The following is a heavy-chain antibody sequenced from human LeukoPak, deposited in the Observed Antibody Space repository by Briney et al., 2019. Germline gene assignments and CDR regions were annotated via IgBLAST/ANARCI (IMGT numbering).Heavy chain of an antibody. CDR2: INREGNGK. CDR1: GFSFSSYW. J-gene: IGHJ4*02. Sequence: GGSLRLSCAVSGFSFSSYWMSWVRQAPGKGLEGVANINREGNGKYYVDSVKGGFTISRDNAKNSLYLQMDSLRAEDTAVYYCARDEVAGYFECWGQGTLVTVSS. CDR3: ARDEVAGYFEC. V-gene: IGHV3-7*01. D-gene: IGHD6-19*01.